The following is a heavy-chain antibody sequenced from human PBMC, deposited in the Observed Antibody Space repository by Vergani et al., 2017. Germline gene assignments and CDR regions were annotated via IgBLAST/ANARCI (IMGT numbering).Heavy chain of an antibody. V-gene: IGHV3-23*04. J-gene: IGHJ4*02. CDR2: ISGSSATP. D-gene: IGHD5-12*01. Sequence: VQLVESGGGVVQPGRSLRLSCAASGFTFSSYAMHWVRQALGKGLEWVSSISGSSATPYYADSVKGRFIISRDNSKNTLHLQMNSLRADDTAVYYCTKGSRGYTGYFFDYWGQGTLATVSS. CDR1: GFTFSSYA. CDR3: TKGSRGYTGYFFDY.